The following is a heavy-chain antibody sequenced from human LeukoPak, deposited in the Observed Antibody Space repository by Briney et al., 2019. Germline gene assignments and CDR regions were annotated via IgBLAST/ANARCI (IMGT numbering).Heavy chain of an antibody. CDR2: ISSSGSTI. CDR1: GFTFSSYE. D-gene: IGHD2-15*01. CDR3: ARPLGYCSGGSCYGDYYYGMDV. Sequence: GGSLRLSCAASGFTFSSYEMNWVRQAPGKGLEWVSYISSSGSTIYYADSVKGRFTIPRDNAKNSLYLQMNSLRAEDTAVYYCARPLGYCSGGSCYGDYYYGMDVWGQGTTVTVSS. J-gene: IGHJ6*02. V-gene: IGHV3-48*03.